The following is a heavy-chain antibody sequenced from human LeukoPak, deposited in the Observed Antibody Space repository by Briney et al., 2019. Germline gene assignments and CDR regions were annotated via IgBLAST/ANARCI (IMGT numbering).Heavy chain of an antibody. CDR1: GYTFTSYG. J-gene: IGHJ3*02. D-gene: IGHD2-2*01. V-gene: IGHV1-18*01. CDR3: ARDPLGYCSSTSCYSSAFDI. Sequence: ASVKVSCKASGYTFTSYGISWVRQAPGQGLEWMGWISAYNGNTNYAQKLQGRATMTTDTSTSTAYMELRSLRSDDTAVYYCARDPLGYCSSTSCYSSAFDIWGQGTMVTVSS. CDR2: ISAYNGNT.